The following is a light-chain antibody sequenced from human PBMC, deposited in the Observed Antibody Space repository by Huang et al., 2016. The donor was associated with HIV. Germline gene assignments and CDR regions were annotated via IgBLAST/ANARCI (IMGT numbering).Light chain of an antibody. V-gene: IGKV4-1*01. Sequence: DVVLSQSPDYLPVSLGARATVNCRSSQSIFYNSNGQNYLAWYQQKAGQPPTLLVYWASTRAPGVPDRFSGTGAGTNFTLTINNLQPEDAAVYYCQQYYFSPRTFGPGTKVDI. J-gene: IGKJ3*01. CDR1: QSIFYNSNGQNY. CDR3: QQYYFSPRT. CDR2: WAS.